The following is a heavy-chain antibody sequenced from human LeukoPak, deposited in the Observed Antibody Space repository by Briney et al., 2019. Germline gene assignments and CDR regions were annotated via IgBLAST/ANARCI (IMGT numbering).Heavy chain of an antibody. D-gene: IGHD6-6*01. J-gene: IGHJ3*02. CDR3: ARERDEYSSSSEAFDI. V-gene: IGHV1-18*01. Sequence: ASVKASCKASGYTFTSYGISWVRQAPGQGLEWMGWISAYNGNTNYAQKLQGRVTMTTDTSTSTAYMELRSLRSDDTAVYYCARERDEYSSSSEAFDIWGQGTMVTVSS. CDR1: GYTFTSYG. CDR2: ISAYNGNT.